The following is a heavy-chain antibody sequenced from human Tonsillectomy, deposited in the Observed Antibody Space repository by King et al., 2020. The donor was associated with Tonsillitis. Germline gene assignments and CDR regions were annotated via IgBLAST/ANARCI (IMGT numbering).Heavy chain of an antibody. D-gene: IGHD3-22*01. CDR1: GFTFSNYW. Sequence: DVQLVESGGGLVQPGGSLRLSCVGSGFTFSNYWMTWVRQAPGKGLEWVANIKQDGSVTYYVDSVRGRFTISRDNAKKAVYLQMDSLRADDTAVYFCARDMNPYDGSVHYDAFDMWGQGTMVTVSS. J-gene: IGHJ3*02. CDR2: IKQDGSVT. CDR3: ARDMNPYDGSVHYDAFDM. V-gene: IGHV3-7*03.